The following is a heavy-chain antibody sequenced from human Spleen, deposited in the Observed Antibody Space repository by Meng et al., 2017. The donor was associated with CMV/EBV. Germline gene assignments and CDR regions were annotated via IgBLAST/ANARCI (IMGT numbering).Heavy chain of an antibody. Sequence: GESLKISCAASGFTFSSYSMNWVRQAPGKGLEWVSSISSSSSYIYYADSLKGRFTISRDNAKNSLFLQMNSLRAEDTAVYYCGRDGAAAGIVFAFDIWGQGTMVTVSS. J-gene: IGHJ3*02. D-gene: IGHD6-13*01. V-gene: IGHV3-21*01. CDR1: GFTFSSYS. CDR3: GRDGAAAGIVFAFDI. CDR2: ISSSSSYI.